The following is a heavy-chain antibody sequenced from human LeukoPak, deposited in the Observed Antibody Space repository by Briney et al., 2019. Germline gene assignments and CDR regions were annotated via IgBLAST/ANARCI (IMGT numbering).Heavy chain of an antibody. CDR1: GYTFTSLD. V-gene: IGHV1-8*01. CDR3: ARGVAAGVDF. D-gene: IGHD6-13*01. J-gene: IGHJ4*02. Sequence: EASVKGSCKASGYTFTSLDVNWMRQAPGQGLEWMGWMSPNSGKTGYAQNFQGRVTMTRDASISTAYMELSSLTSEDTAVYYCARGVAAGVDFWGQGTLITVSS. CDR2: MSPNSGKT.